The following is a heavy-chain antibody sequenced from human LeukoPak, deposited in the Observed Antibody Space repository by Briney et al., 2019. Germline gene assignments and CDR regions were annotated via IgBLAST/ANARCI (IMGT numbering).Heavy chain of an antibody. D-gene: IGHD2-8*02. CDR1: GYTFTGYY. CDR3: ARVLPGPLLV. Sequence: VASVKVSCKASGYTFTGYYIHWVRQAPGQGLEWMGWINPNSGGTNYAQKFQGRVTMTRDTSMNTAYMELNSLISDDTAVYYCARVLPGPLLVWGQGVLVTVSS. V-gene: IGHV1-2*02. J-gene: IGHJ4*02. CDR2: INPNSGGT.